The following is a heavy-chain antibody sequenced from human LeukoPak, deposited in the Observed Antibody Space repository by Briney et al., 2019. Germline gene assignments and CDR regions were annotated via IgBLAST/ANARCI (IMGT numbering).Heavy chain of an antibody. Sequence: ASVKVSCKASGYTSTSYDINWVRQAPGQGLEWMGWMNPNSGNTGYAQKFQGRVTMTRNTSISTAYMELSSLRSEDTAVYYCARGGDYDYVWGSYRMSDYWGQGTLVTVSS. CDR3: ARGGDYDYVWGSYRMSDY. CDR1: GYTSTSYD. V-gene: IGHV1-8*01. CDR2: MNPNSGNT. J-gene: IGHJ4*02. D-gene: IGHD3-16*02.